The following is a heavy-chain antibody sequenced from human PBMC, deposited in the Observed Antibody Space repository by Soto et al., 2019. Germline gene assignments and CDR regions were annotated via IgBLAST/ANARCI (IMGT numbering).Heavy chain of an antibody. CDR1: GFTFSSYG. CDR3: AKGHYTSYYYGMDV. D-gene: IGHD4-4*01. V-gene: IGHV3-30*18. J-gene: IGHJ6*02. Sequence: GGSLRLSCAASGFTFSSYGMHWVRQAPGKGLEWVAVISYDGSNKYYADSVKGRFTISRDNSKNTLYLQMNSLRAEDTAVYYCAKGHYTSYYYGMDVWGQGTTVTVSS. CDR2: ISYDGSNK.